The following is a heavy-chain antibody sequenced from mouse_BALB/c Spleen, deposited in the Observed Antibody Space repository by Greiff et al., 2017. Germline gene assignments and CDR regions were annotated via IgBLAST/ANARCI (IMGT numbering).Heavy chain of an antibody. V-gene: IGHV1-5*01. CDR1: GYTFTSYW. D-gene: IGHD2-4*01. CDR2: IYPGNSDT. J-gene: IGHJ4*01. CDR3: TRSYDYDGYAMDY. Sequence: EVKVEESGTVLARPGASVKMSCKASGYTFTSYWMHWVKQRPGQGLEWIGAIYPGNSDTSYNQKFKGKAKLTAVTSTSTAYMELSSLTNEDSAVYYCTRSYDYDGYAMDYWGQGTSVTVSS.